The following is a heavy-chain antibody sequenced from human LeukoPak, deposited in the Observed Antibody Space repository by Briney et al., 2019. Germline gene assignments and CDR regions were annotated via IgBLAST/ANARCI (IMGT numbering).Heavy chain of an antibody. CDR3: ARQHEILTGYAFDI. V-gene: IGHV4-39*01. Sequence: SETLCLTCTVSGDSISSSSYYWGWIRQPPGKGLEWIGSFYSSGSAYYNPSLESRVTMSVDTSKNQFSLKLTSVTAADTAVYYCARQHEILTGYAFDIWGHGTLVTVSS. CDR2: FYSSGSA. D-gene: IGHD3-9*01. J-gene: IGHJ3*02. CDR1: GDSISSSSYY.